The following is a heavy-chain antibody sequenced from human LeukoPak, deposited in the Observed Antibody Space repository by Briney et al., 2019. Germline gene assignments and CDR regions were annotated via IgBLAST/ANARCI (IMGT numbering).Heavy chain of an antibody. CDR1: GYTFTSYG. CDR3: ARTILYCSGGSCYYNWFDP. D-gene: IGHD2-15*01. V-gene: IGHV1-18*01. CDR2: ISAYNGNT. J-gene: IGHJ5*02. Sequence: ASVKVSCKASGYTFTSYGINWVRQASGQGLEWMGWISAYNGNTNYAQKFQGRVTMTTDTSTSTAYMELRSLRSDDTAVYYCARTILYCSGGSCYYNWFDPWGQGTLVTVSS.